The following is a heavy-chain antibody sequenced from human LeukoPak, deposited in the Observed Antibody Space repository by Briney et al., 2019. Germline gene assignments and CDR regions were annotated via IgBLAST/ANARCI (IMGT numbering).Heavy chain of an antibody. CDR1: GVSISSSNSY. D-gene: IGHD6-6*01. CDR2: INHSGST. J-gene: IGHJ6*03. Sequence: PSETLSLTCTVSGVSISSSNSYWGWIRQPPGKGLEWIGEINHSGSTNYNPSLKSRVTISVDTSKNQFSLKLSSVTAADTAVYYCARGRYSSSRYYYYYMDVWGKGTTVTVSS. V-gene: IGHV4-39*07. CDR3: ARGRYSSSRYYYYYMDV.